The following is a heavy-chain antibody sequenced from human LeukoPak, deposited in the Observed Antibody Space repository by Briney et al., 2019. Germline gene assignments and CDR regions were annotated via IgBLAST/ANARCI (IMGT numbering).Heavy chain of an antibody. D-gene: IGHD3-9*01. CDR3: AKGRKDFDANLGPFDS. J-gene: IGHJ4*02. Sequence: SETLSLTCTVSGGSINKYYWSWIRQSPGKGLEWLGYVHDSAGTIYNPSLKSRVTISVGTSKTQFSLKVTSVTTADTAVYYCAKGRKDFDANLGPFDSWGQGILVTVSS. CDR2: VHDSAGT. V-gene: IGHV4-59*01. CDR1: GGSINKYY.